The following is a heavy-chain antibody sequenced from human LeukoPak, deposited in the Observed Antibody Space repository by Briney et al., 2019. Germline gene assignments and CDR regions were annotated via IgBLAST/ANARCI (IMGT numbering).Heavy chain of an antibody. Sequence: SDTLSLTCTVSGGSISSSSYYWGWIRQPPGKGLEWIEYIYYSGSTNYNPSLKNRLTISVDTSKNQFSLKLSSVTAADTAVYYCARDRRGFDSWGQGTLVTVSS. J-gene: IGHJ5*01. CDR3: ARDRRGFDS. V-gene: IGHV4-61*01. CDR2: IYYSGST. CDR1: GGSISSSSYY.